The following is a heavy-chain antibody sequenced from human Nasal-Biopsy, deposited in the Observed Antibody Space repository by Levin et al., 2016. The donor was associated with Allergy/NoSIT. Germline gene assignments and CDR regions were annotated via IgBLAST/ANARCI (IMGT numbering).Heavy chain of an antibody. CDR3: ARGRPDYYAMDV. CDR1: GDSVSSNNAA. J-gene: IGHJ6*02. CDR2: TYYRSRWIE. V-gene: IGHV6-1*01. Sequence: SQTLSLTCAISGDSVSSNNAAWNWIRQSPSRGLEWLGRTYYRSRWIEEYADSVTGRMSINPDTSKNQFSLQLNSVTPGDTAVYYCARGRPDYYAMDVWGQGTTVTVSS.